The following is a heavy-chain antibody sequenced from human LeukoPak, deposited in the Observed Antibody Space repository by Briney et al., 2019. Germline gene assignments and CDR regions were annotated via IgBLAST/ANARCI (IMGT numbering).Heavy chain of an antibody. V-gene: IGHV4-34*01. J-gene: IGHJ4*02. CDR2: INLSGST. CDR3: AAEGVTAQDFDY. Sequence: SETLSLTCAVYGGSFSGYYWSWIRQPPGKGLEWIGEINLSGSTNYNPSLKSRVTISVDTSKNQFSLKLSSVTAADTAVYYCAAEGVTAQDFDYWGQGTLVTVSS. D-gene: IGHD2-21*02. CDR1: GGSFSGYY.